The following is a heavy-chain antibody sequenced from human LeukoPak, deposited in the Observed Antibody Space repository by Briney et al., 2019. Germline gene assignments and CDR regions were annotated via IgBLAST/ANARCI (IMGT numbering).Heavy chain of an antibody. J-gene: IGHJ4*02. CDR1: GFTFSTYA. Sequence: GGSLRLSCAASGFTFSTYAMTWVRQAPGKGLEWVSPISTRGGSTYSADSVNGRFTISRDNSENTLYLQMNSLRAEDTAMYYCATVARRQARIAVAGYFDYWGQGTLVTVSS. D-gene: IGHD6-19*01. V-gene: IGHV3-23*01. CDR3: ATVARRQARIAVAGYFDY. CDR2: ISTRGGST.